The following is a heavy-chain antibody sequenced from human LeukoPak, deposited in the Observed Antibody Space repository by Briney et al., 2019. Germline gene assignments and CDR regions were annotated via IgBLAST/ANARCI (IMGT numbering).Heavy chain of an antibody. Sequence: VGSLKLSCAASGFTFSGSAMHWVRQASGKGLEWVGRIRSKANSYATAYAASVKGRFTISRDDSKNTAYLQMNSLKTEDTAVYYCTSGNVAYCGGDCYPALFDYWGQGTLIAVSS. CDR2: IRSKANSYAT. D-gene: IGHD2-21*02. J-gene: IGHJ4*02. CDR1: GFTFSGSA. V-gene: IGHV3-73*01. CDR3: TSGNVAYCGGDCYPALFDY.